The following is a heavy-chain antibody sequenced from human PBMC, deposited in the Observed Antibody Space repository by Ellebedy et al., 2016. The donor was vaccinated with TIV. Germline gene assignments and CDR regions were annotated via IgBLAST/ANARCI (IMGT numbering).Heavy chain of an antibody. V-gene: IGHV3-9*01. J-gene: IGHJ6*03. CDR2: ISWNSGSI. CDR1: GFTFDDYA. CDR3: AKDGSMAAPGGYYYYYMDV. D-gene: IGHD6-6*01. Sequence: SLKISCAASGFTFDDYAMHWVRQAPGKGLEWVSGISWNSGSIGYADSVKGRFIISRDNAKNSLYLQMNSLRAEDTALYYCAKDGSMAAPGGYYYYYMDVWGKGTTVTVSS.